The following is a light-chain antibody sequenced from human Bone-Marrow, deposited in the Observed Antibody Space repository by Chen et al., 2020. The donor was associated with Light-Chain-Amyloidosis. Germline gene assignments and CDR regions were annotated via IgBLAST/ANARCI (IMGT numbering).Light chain of an antibody. V-gene: IGLV3-21*02. J-gene: IGLJ3*02. CDR3: QVWDRSSGRPV. Sequence: SYVLPQPSSVSVAPGQTATIACGANNIGSTSVNWYQQTPGQAPLLVVNDDSDRPSGIPERLSCTNAGNTATRTISRVEAGDEADYYCQVWDRSSGRPVFGGGTKLTVL. CDR2: DDS. CDR1: NIGSTS.